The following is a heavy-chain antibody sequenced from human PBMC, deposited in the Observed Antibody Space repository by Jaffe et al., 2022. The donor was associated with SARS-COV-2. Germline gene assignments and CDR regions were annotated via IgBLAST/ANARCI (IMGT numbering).Heavy chain of an antibody. Sequence: VQLLESGGGLVQPGGSLRLSCAASGFTFTTFAMTWVRQAPGKGLEWVSLISGNGRETHYADSVKGRFTIVRDNSKNMLYLQMNSLRAEDTAVYYCAKDLRVARLGNHYDYWGQGTLVTVSS. J-gene: IGHJ4*02. CDR2: ISGNGRET. V-gene: IGHV3-23*01. D-gene: IGHD3-10*01. CDR1: GFTFTTFA. CDR3: AKDLRVARLGNHYDY.